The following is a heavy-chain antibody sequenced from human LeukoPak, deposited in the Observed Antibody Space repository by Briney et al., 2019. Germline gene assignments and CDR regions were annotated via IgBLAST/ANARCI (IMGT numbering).Heavy chain of an antibody. CDR2: ISSNGGST. V-gene: IGHV3-64D*06. Sequence: GGSLRLSCSASGFTFSRYAMHWVRQAPGKGLEYVSAISSNGGSTYYADSVKGRFTISRDNSRNTLHLQMSSLRVEDTAMYYCARDSGSYFLFWGQGTLVTVSS. CDR1: GFTFSRYA. CDR3: ARDSGSYFLF. D-gene: IGHD1-26*01. J-gene: IGHJ4*02.